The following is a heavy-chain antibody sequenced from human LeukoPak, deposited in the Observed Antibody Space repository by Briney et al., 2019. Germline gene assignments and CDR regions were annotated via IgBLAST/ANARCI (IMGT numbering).Heavy chain of an antibody. D-gene: IGHD3-22*01. Sequence: GGSLRLSCAASGFTFSSYEMNWVRQAPGKGLEWVSYISSSGSTIYYADSVKGRFTISRDNAKNSLYLQMNSLRAEDTAVCYCARDPYYYDSSGCFDYWGQGTLVTVSS. CDR2: ISSSGSTI. CDR3: ARDPYYYDSSGCFDY. V-gene: IGHV3-48*03. J-gene: IGHJ4*02. CDR1: GFTFSSYE.